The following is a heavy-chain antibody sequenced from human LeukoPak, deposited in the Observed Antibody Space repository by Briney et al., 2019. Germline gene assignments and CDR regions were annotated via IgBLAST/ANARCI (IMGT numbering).Heavy chain of an antibody. V-gene: IGHV4-34*01. CDR2: IHNSGTT. Sequence: SSETLSLTCAVSGGPFSGYFWSWIRQSSGKGLEWIGEIHNSGTTNYNPSPNSRVTISEDTSKNQFYLNLSSVTAADTAVYYCARRYYYNLGSFPFDFWGQGTLVTVSS. J-gene: IGHJ4*02. CDR3: ARRYYYNLGSFPFDF. CDR1: GGPFSGYF. D-gene: IGHD3-10*01.